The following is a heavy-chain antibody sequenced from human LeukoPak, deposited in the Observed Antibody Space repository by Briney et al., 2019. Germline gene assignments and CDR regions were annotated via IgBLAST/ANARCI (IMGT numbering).Heavy chain of an antibody. J-gene: IGHJ6*02. Sequence: GGSLRLSCAASGFTFSSYNMNWVRQAPGKGLEWVSYISSSSSTIYYADSVKGRFTISRDNAKNSLYLQMNSLRAEDTAVYYCARLGSWGMDVWGQGTTVTVSS. CDR1: GFTFSSYN. D-gene: IGHD6-6*01. CDR3: ARLGSWGMDV. V-gene: IGHV3-48*01. CDR2: ISSSSSTI.